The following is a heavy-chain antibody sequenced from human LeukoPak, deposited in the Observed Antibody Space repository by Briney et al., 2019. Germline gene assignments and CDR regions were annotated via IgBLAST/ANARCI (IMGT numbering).Heavy chain of an antibody. D-gene: IGHD3-22*01. V-gene: IGHV4-34*01. CDR3: ARGRTYYYGTSDYVPYYFDY. Sequence: SETLSLTCAVYDVSFSAYYWSWIRQLPGKGLEWIGEINHSGNTNYNPSLKSRVTISGDTSKNQFSLKLTSATAADTAVYYCARGRTYYYGTSDYVPYYFDYWGQGTLATVSS. J-gene: IGHJ4*02. CDR2: INHSGNT. CDR1: DVSFSAYY.